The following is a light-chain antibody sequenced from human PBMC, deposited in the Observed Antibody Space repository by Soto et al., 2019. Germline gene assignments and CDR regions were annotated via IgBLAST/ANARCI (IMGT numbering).Light chain of an antibody. Sequence: QSVLTQPPSVSAAPGQKVTISCSGSSSNIGGNSVSWYQQLPGTAPKLLIYDDNKRPSGIPDRFSGSKSGTSATLGITGFQTGDEADYYCISYTSGSTPYVFGTGTKVTVL. V-gene: IGLV1-51*01. J-gene: IGLJ1*01. CDR1: SSNIGGNS. CDR2: DDN. CDR3: ISYTSGSTPYV.